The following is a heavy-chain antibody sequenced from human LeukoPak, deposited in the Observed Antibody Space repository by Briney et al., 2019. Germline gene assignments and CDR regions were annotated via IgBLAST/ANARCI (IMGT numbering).Heavy chain of an antibody. Sequence: PPQTLSLNCTVSGCTISSGSYYWRWLRQPPGKGLEWIGRIYTSGSTNYNPSLKSRVTISVDTSKNQFSLKLSSVTAADTAVYYCARSMVVISVFDIWGQGTMVTVSS. CDR1: GCTISSGSYY. V-gene: IGHV4-61*02. CDR3: ARSMVVISVFDI. CDR2: IYTSGST. D-gene: IGHD4/OR15-4a*01. J-gene: IGHJ3*02.